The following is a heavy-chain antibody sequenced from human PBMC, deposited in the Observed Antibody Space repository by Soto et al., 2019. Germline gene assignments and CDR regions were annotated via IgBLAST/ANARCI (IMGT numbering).Heavy chain of an antibody. CDR1: GGTFSSYA. D-gene: IGHD3-22*01. J-gene: IGHJ4*02. CDR2: IIAIFGTA. Sequence: QVQLVQSGAEVKKPGSSVKVSCKASGGTFSSYAISWVRQAPGQGLEWMGGIIAIFGTANYAQKFQGRVTITADKPTSTAYMELSSLRPEDTAVYYCARDPVYDSSGYSDYWGQGTLVTVSS. V-gene: IGHV1-69*06. CDR3: ARDPVYDSSGYSDY.